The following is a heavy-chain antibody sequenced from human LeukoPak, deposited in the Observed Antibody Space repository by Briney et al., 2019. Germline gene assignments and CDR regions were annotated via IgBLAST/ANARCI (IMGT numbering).Heavy chain of an antibody. CDR3: ARDRAAPGY. CDR1: GFTFSNYW. Sequence: PGGSLRLSCAASGFTFSNYWMTWVRQAPGKGLEWVANIKPDGGEKFYVDSVKGRFTISRDNARNSLYLQMNSLRVEDTAVYYCARDRAAPGYWGQGTLVTVSS. V-gene: IGHV3-7*01. D-gene: IGHD3-10*01. CDR2: IKPDGGEK. J-gene: IGHJ4*02.